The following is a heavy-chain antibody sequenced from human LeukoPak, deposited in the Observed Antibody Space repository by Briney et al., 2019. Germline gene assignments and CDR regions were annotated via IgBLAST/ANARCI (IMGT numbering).Heavy chain of an antibody. CDR1: GFTFSSYA. J-gene: IGHJ4*02. V-gene: IGHV3-21*01. Sequence: GGSLRLSCAASGFTFSSYAMHWVRQAPGKGLEWVSSISSSSSYIYYADSVKGRFTISRDNAKNSLYLQMNSLRAEDTAVYYCARATYSSTAGPFDYWGQGTLVTVSS. CDR2: ISSSSSYI. CDR3: ARATYSSTAGPFDY. D-gene: IGHD6-13*01.